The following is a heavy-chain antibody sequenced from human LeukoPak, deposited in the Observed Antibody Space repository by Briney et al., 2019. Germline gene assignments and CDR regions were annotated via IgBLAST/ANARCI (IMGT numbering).Heavy chain of an antibody. CDR1: GFTLPGHT. CDR3: AKGVAVASPYYFDY. Sequence: PGGSLRLSCAASGFTLPGHTMTWLRKAPGKGLEWVSPISGSGSSTYYADSVKGRFTISRDNSKNTLYLQMNSLRAEDTAVYYCAKGVAVASPYYFDYWGQGTLVTVSS. J-gene: IGHJ4*02. V-gene: IGHV3-23*01. CDR2: ISGSGSST. D-gene: IGHD6-19*01.